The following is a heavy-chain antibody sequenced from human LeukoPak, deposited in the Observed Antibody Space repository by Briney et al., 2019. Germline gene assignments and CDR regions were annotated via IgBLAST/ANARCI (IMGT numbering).Heavy chain of an antibody. CDR2: ISSSSSYI. V-gene: IGHV3-21*01. CDR3: ARDSKLDYYDSSGYYVFDY. D-gene: IGHD3-22*01. CDR1: GFTFSSYW. Sequence: GGSLRLSCAASGFTFSSYWMHWVRQAPGKGLEWVSSISSSSSYIYYADSVKGRFTISRDNAKNSLYLQMNSLRAEDTAVYYCARDSKLDYYDSSGYYVFDYWGQGTLVTVSS. J-gene: IGHJ4*02.